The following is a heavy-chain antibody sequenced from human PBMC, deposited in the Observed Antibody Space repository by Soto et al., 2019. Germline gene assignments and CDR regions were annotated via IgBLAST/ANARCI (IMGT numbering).Heavy chain of an antibody. D-gene: IGHD3-10*01. CDR3: ARGFAAGKGSPPDY. CDR1: GFTFSRYA. Sequence: PGGSLRLSCAASGFTFSRYAMRWVRQAPGKGLEWVSGLTVSGGRPSSAASVKGRFAISRDNSKNTLYWHMNSLRDGDTAVYYCARGFAAGKGSPPDYWGQGTRVTVSA. V-gene: IGHV3-23*01. CDR2: LTVSGGRP. J-gene: IGHJ4*02.